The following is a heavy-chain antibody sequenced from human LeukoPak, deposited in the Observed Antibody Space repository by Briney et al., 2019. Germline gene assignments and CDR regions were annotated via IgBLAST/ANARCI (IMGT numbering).Heavy chain of an antibody. D-gene: IGHD3-10*01. V-gene: IGHV3-74*01. Sequence: GGSLRLSCVASGFTFSRYKMHWVRQGPGKGLMWVSRLNSDGSGTTYADSVKGRFTISKDNAKNTLYLQMNSLRAEDTAVYYCARAKYYYGSGSYYDAFDIWGQGTMVTVSS. CDR3: ARAKYYYGSGSYYDAFDI. CDR2: LNSDGSGT. CDR1: GFTFSRYK. J-gene: IGHJ3*02.